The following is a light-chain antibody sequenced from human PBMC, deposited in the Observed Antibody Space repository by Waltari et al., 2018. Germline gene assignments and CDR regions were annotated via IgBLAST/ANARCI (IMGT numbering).Light chain of an antibody. Sequence: QSALTPPRSVSGSPGQSVPISCPGAGSHVGGYYYVSWYQQHPGKAPKLMLDEVSKRPSGVPDRFSGSKSGNTASLTISGLQAEDEADYYCCSYAGDYSWIFGGGTKVTVL. CDR3: CSYAGDYSWI. V-gene: IGLV2-11*01. CDR2: EVS. CDR1: GSHVGGYYY. J-gene: IGLJ2*01.